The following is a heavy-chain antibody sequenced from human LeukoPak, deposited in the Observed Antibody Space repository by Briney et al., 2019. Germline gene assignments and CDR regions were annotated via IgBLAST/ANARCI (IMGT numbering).Heavy chain of an antibody. V-gene: IGHV3-30*18. CDR3: AKDMGETAMLSGE. J-gene: IGHJ4*02. D-gene: IGHD5-18*01. CDR1: GFTFSTYG. CDR2: ISSDGYYK. Sequence: GGSLRLSCAASGFTFSTYGMHWLRQAPGKGLEWVSVISSDGYYKDYADSVKGRFTISRDNSKNTLYLQMNRLRVEDTAVFYCAKDMGETAMLSGEWGQGTLVTVTS.